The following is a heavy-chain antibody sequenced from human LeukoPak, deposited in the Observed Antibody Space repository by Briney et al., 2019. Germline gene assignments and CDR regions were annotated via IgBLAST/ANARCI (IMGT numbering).Heavy chain of an antibody. Sequence: KSSETPSLTCAVYGGSFSGYYWSWIRQPPGKGLEWIGEINHSGSTNYNPSLKSRVTISVDTSKNQFSLKLSSVTAADTAVYYCAIAIQPSPSYYYYGMDVWGQGTTVTVSS. CDR1: GGSFSGYY. D-gene: IGHD5-18*01. CDR3: AIAIQPSPSYYYYGMDV. J-gene: IGHJ6*02. V-gene: IGHV4-34*01. CDR2: INHSGST.